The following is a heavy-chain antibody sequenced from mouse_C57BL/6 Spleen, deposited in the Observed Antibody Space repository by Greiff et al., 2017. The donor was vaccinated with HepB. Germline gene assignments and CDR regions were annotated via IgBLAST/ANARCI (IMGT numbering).Heavy chain of an antibody. V-gene: IGHV1-15*01. CDR1: GYTFTDYE. CDR3: TRGGYGSNYFDY. Sequence: QVQLQQSGAELVRPGASVTLSCKASGYTFTDYEMHWVKQTPVHGLEWIGAIDPENGGTAYNQKFKGKAILTADKSSSTAYMELRSLTSEDSAVYYCTRGGYGSNYFDYWGQGTTLTVSS. J-gene: IGHJ2*01. CDR2: IDPENGGT. D-gene: IGHD1-1*01.